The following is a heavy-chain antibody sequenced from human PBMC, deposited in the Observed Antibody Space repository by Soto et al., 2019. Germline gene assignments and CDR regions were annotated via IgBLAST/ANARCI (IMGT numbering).Heavy chain of an antibody. D-gene: IGHD5-12*01. V-gene: IGHV3-23*01. CDR2: ISGSGGST. CDR1: GFTFSSYA. CDR3: AKEADIVATIHEMVSGWYWDHFDY. Sequence: GGSLRLSCAASGFTFSSYAMSWVRQAPGKGLEWVSAISGSGGSTYYADSVKGRFTISRDNSKNTLYLKMNSLRAEDTAVYYCAKEADIVATIHEMVSGWYWDHFDYWGQGTLVTGSS. J-gene: IGHJ4*02.